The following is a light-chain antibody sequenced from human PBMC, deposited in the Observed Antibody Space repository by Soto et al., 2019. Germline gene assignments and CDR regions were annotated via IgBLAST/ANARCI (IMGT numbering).Light chain of an antibody. Sequence: DIKMSQSPSTLSGSVGDRVTITCRASQTISNWLAWYQQKPGKAPKLLIYDASTLEGGVPSRFRGSGSGTEFTLTVNNLQTDDFATYYCQHYNSFSLTFGPGTKV. CDR1: QTISNW. J-gene: IGKJ1*01. CDR2: DAS. V-gene: IGKV1-5*01. CDR3: QHYNSFSLT.